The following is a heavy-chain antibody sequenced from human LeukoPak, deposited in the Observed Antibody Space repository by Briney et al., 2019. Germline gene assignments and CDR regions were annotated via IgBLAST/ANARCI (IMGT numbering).Heavy chain of an antibody. CDR3: AKDVNSSGYYLGFDY. CDR1: GFTFSSYG. CDR2: ISGSGDNT. Sequence: GGSLRLSCAASGFTFSSYGMTWVRQAPGKGLEWVSGISGSGDNTYYADSVKGRFTISRDNSKRMVYLQMNNLRAEDTAVYYCAKDVNSSGYYLGFDYWGQGTLVTVS. J-gene: IGHJ4*02. V-gene: IGHV3-23*01. D-gene: IGHD3-22*01.